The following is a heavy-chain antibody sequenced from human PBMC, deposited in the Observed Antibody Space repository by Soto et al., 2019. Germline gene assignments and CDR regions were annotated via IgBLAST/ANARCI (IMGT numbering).Heavy chain of an antibody. CDR2: IKQDGSEK. D-gene: IGHD3-3*01. Sequence: PGGSLRLSCAASGFTFSSYWMSWVRQAPGKGLEWVANIKQDGSEKYYVDSVKGRFTISRDNAKNSLYLQMNSLRAEDTAVYYCARDSLYYDFCMDVWGQGTTVTVSS. V-gene: IGHV3-7*01. CDR3: ARDSLYYDFCMDV. J-gene: IGHJ6*02. CDR1: GFTFSSYW.